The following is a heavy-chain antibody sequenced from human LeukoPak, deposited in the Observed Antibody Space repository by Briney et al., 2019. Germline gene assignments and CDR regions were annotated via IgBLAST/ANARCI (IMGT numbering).Heavy chain of an antibody. V-gene: IGHV3-48*04. CDR3: ASRDSGSWYDY. D-gene: IGHD6-13*01. CDR1: GFTFSTYS. J-gene: IGHJ4*02. Sequence: GGSLRLSCAASGFTFSTYSMNWVRQAPGKGLEWVSYITSSSSTIYYADSVRGRFTISRDNAKNTVYLQMNSLRAEDTALYYCASRDSGSWYDYWGQGTLVTVSS. CDR2: ITSSSSTI.